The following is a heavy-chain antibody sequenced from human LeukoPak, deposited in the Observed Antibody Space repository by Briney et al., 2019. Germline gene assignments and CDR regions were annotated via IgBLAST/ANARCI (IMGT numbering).Heavy chain of an antibody. Sequence: SETLSLTCTVSGGSISSSSYYWGWIRQPPGKGLEWIGSIYYSGSTYYNPSLKSRVTISVDTSKNQFSLKLSSVTAADTAVYYCARRSGGYTHRDGYYYYMDVWGKGTTVTISS. CDR2: IYYSGST. D-gene: IGHD5-24*01. CDR1: GGSISSSSYY. J-gene: IGHJ6*03. V-gene: IGHV4-39*01. CDR3: ARRSGGYTHRDGYYYYMDV.